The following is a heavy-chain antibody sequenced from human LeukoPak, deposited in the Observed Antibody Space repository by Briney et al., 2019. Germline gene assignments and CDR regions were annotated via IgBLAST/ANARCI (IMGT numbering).Heavy chain of an antibody. CDR1: GFTFSSYA. V-gene: IGHV3-23*01. D-gene: IGHD1-1*01. CDR3: AKEKAERRAFDY. Sequence: PGGSLRLSCAASGFTFSSYAMGWVRQAPGKGLEWVSAISGSGSSTYYADSVKGRFTIPRDSSKNTVYLQMNSLRAEDTAVYYCAKEKAERRAFDYWGQGTLVTVSS. CDR2: ISGSGSST. J-gene: IGHJ4*02.